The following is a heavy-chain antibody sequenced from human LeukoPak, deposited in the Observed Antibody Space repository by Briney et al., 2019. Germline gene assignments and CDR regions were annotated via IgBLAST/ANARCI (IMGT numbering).Heavy chain of an antibody. V-gene: IGHV3-30*03. CDR3: ARGKALFDY. Sequence: QSGGSLRLSCAASGFTFSSYGMHWVRQAPGKGLEWVAVISYDGSNKYYADSVKGRFTISRDNSKNTLYLQMNSLRAEDTAVYYCARGKALFDYWGQGTLVTVSS. J-gene: IGHJ4*02. CDR1: GFTFSSYG. D-gene: IGHD3-10*01. CDR2: ISYDGSNK.